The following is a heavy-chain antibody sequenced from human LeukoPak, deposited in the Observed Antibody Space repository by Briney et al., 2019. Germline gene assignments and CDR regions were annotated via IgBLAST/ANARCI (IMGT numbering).Heavy chain of an antibody. J-gene: IGHJ4*02. CDR2: IYSGGST. CDR1: GFTVSSNY. D-gene: IGHD2-2*01. V-gene: IGHV3-53*01. Sequence: GGSLRLSCAASGFTVSSNYMSWVRQAPGKGLEWVSVIYSGGSTYYADSVKGRLTISRDNSRNTLYLQMNSLRAEDTAVYYCAKSADIVVVPAATLFDYWGQGTLVTVSS. CDR3: AKSADIVVVPAATLFDY.